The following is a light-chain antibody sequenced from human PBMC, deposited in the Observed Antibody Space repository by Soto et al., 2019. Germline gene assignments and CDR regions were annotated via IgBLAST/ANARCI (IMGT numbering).Light chain of an antibody. CDR2: GAS. Sequence: EIVMTQSPAILSVSPGEGATLSCRASQSVGTNLAWYQHNPDQAPRLLMYGASTRATGIPARFSGSGSGTEFTLTISRLQSEYFAVYYCQHYNNGPPLTFGGGIKVEIK. V-gene: IGKV3-15*01. CDR3: QHYNNGPPLT. J-gene: IGKJ4*01. CDR1: QSVGTN.